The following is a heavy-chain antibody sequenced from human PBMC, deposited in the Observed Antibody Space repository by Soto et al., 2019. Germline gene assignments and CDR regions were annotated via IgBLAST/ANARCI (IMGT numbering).Heavy chain of an antibody. D-gene: IGHD3-22*01. V-gene: IGHV4-59*01. CDR2: IYYSGST. Sequence: SETLSLTCTVSGGSISSYYWSWIRQPPGKGLEWIGYIYYSGSTNYNPSLKSRVTISVDTSKNQFSLKLSSVTAADTAVYYCASTANYYDSSGYWSWGQGTLVTVSS. CDR3: ASTANYYDSSGYWS. CDR1: GGSISSYY. J-gene: IGHJ4*02.